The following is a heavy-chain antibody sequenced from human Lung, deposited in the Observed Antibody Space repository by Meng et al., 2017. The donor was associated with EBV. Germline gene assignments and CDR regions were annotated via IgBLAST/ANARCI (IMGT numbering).Heavy chain of an antibody. CDR1: SGSISRDTSS. Sequence: QRRGSGAGMGMPSQTLSLPCAVSSGSISRDTSSWNWIRQRPGKGLEWIGFVYRSGSTYYNPSLKSRVIISVDRSNNQFSLELNSVSAADTAVYYCARAKWGHSYGSEALYFDHWGPGTLVTVSS. D-gene: IGHD5-18*01. V-gene: IGHV4-30-2*01. CDR3: ARAKWGHSYGSEALYFDH. CDR2: VYRSGST. J-gene: IGHJ4*02.